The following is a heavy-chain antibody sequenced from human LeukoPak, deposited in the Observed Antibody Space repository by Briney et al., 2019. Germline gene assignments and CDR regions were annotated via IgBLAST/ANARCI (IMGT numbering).Heavy chain of an antibody. CDR2: INPDGSTK. CDR3: ARGDSSTGWWFDP. V-gene: IGHV3-7*01. Sequence: GGSLRLSCAASGFTFSYNLMSWVRQAAGKGLEWVANINPDGSTKLYVGSGRGRFTISRDNAKNSLYLDMNSLRVDDTAVYYCARGDSSTGWWFDPWGQGARVTVSS. J-gene: IGHJ5*02. CDR1: GFTFSYNL. D-gene: IGHD6-13*01.